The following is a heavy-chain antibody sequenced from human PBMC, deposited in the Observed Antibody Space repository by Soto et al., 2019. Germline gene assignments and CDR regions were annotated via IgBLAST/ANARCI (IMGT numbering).Heavy chain of an antibody. V-gene: IGHV4-59*01. Sequence: SETLSLTGTVSDGSISNFYCSWIRQPPGKGLEWIGYISSSGNTNYNPSLKSRVSISVDTSKNQFSLNLTSVTAADKAVYYCARATMVITRSYFDSWGQGTPLTVSS. D-gene: IGHD3-22*01. J-gene: IGHJ4*02. CDR3: ARATMVITRSYFDS. CDR2: ISSSGNT. CDR1: DGSISNFY.